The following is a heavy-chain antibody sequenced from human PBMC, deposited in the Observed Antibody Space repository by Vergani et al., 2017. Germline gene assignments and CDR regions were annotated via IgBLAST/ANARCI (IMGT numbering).Heavy chain of an antibody. V-gene: IGHV4-34*01. CDR1: GGSFSGYY. CDR3: ARAGHMRGKWELPARLRFDP. Sequence: QVQLQQWGAGLLKPSETLSLTCAVYGGSFSGYYWSWIRQPPGKGLAWIGEINHSGSTNYNPSLKSRVTISVDTSKNQFSLKLSSVTAADTAVYYCARAGHMRGKWELPARLRFDPWGQGTLVTVAS. J-gene: IGHJ5*02. CDR2: INHSGST. D-gene: IGHD1-26*01.